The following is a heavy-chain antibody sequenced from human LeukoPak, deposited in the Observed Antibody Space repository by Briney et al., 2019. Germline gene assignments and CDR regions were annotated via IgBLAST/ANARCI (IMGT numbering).Heavy chain of an antibody. CDR1: GASITNYY. CDR3: ARGGSYGAYLDY. Sequence: SETLCLTCSVSGASITNYYWSWIRQAPGKGLEWIGYIYYSGNTNTYNPSLKSRATISLYTSRKYFSLELRSVTAADTAVYYCARGGSYGAYLDYWGQGALVIVSS. J-gene: IGHJ4*02. V-gene: IGHV4-59*01. D-gene: IGHD1-26*01. CDR2: IYYSGNT.